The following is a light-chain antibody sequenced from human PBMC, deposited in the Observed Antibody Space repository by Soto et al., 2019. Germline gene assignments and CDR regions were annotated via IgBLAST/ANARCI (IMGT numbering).Light chain of an antibody. CDR3: QQFDDSVT. J-gene: IGKJ5*01. CDR1: HSVSRTY. CDR2: GAS. V-gene: IGKV3-20*01. Sequence: VLTQAPGTLTLSPGDRVTLSCWASHSVSRTYLAWYQQKPGQAPRLLIFGASDRATGTPDRFSGSGSGTDFTLTISRLEPEDSAVYYCQQFDDSVTFGQGTRLEIK.